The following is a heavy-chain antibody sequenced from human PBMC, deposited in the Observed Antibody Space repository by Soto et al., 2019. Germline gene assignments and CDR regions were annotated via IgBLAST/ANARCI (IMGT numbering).Heavy chain of an antibody. V-gene: IGHV3-33*08. CDR2: IWYDGSNK. D-gene: IGHD5-18*01. CDR1: GFTFSSYG. J-gene: IGHJ4*02. CDR3: ARGRSRTAMAYFDY. Sequence: GGSLRLSCAASGFTFSSYGMHWVRQAPGKGLEWVAVIWYDGSNKYYADSVKGRFTISRDNSKNTLYLQMNSLRAEDTAVYYCARGRSRTAMAYFDYWGQGTLVTVSS.